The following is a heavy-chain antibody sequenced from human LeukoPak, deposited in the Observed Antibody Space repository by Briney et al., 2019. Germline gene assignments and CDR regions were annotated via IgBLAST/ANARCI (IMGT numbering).Heavy chain of an antibody. CDR1: GFTFDDYA. D-gene: IGHD3-10*01. CDR2: ISWNSGSI. CDR3: AGAHGRYYYYYYGMDV. J-gene: IGHJ6*02. Sequence: PGGSLRLSCAASGFTFDDYAMHWVRQAPGKGLEWVSGISWNSGSIGYADSVKGRFTISRDNAKNSLYLQMNSLRAEDTALYYCAGAHGRYYYYYYGMDVRGQGTTVTVSS. V-gene: IGHV3-9*01.